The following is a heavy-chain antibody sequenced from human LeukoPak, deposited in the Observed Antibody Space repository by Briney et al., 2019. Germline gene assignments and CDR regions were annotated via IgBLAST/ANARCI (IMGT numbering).Heavy chain of an antibody. D-gene: IGHD3-22*01. CDR1: GGSISSSSYY. Sequence: SVTLSLTCTVSGGSISSSSYYWGWIRQPPGKGLEWIGSIYYSGSTYYNPSLKSRVTISVDTSKNQFSLKLRSVTAADTAVYYCARVTGYMIEDYFDYWGQGTLVTVSS. CDR2: IYYSGST. J-gene: IGHJ4*02. V-gene: IGHV4-39*07. CDR3: ARVTGYMIEDYFDY.